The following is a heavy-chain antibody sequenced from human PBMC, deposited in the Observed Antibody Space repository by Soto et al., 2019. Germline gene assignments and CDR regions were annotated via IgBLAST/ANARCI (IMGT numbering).Heavy chain of an antibody. D-gene: IGHD3-9*01. Sequence: GGSLRLSCAASGFTFSSYGMHWVRQAPGKGLERVAVIWYDGSNKYYADSVKGRFTISRDNSKNTLYLQMNSPRAEDTAAYYCAREAELGYFGGGMDVWGQGTTVTVSS. CDR2: IWYDGSNK. V-gene: IGHV3-33*01. J-gene: IGHJ6*02. CDR1: GFTFSSYG. CDR3: AREAELGYFGGGMDV.